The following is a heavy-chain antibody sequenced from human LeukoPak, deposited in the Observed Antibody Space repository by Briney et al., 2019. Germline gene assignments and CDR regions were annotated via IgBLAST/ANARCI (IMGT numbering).Heavy chain of an antibody. Sequence: GASVTVSCKASGYTFTSYYVHWVRQAPGQGLEWMGIINPSGGSTTYAQKFQGRVTMTRDTSTSTVYMELSSLRSEDTAVYYCARVRFSSGWYIAFDMWGQGTMVTVSS. CDR3: ARVRFSSGWYIAFDM. CDR1: GYTFTSYY. CDR2: INPSGGST. D-gene: IGHD6-19*01. J-gene: IGHJ3*02. V-gene: IGHV1-46*01.